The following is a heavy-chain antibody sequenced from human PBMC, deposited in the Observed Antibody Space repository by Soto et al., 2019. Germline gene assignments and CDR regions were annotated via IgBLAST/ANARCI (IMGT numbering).Heavy chain of an antibody. Sequence: QVQLVQSGAEVKKPGSSVKVSCKASGGTFSSYAISWVRQAPGQGLEWMGGIIPIFGTANYAQKFQGRVTITADNSTSTAYMELSSVRSEDKAVYYGARATTYYYDSSGSPHAFDIWGQGTMVTVSS. CDR1: GGTFSSYA. V-gene: IGHV1-69*06. J-gene: IGHJ3*02. CDR2: IIPIFGTA. CDR3: ARATTYYYDSSGSPHAFDI. D-gene: IGHD3-22*01.